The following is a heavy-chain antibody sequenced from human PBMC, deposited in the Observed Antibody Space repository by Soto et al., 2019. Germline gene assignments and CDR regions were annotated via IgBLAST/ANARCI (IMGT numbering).Heavy chain of an antibody. J-gene: IGHJ6*02. CDR3: ARVSLVLRFLEWFGYYGMDV. Sequence: SETLSLTCTVSGGSISSGGYYWSWIRQHPGKGLEWIGYIYYSGSTYYNPSLKSRVTISVDTSKNQFSLKLSSVTAADTAVYYCARVSLVLRFLEWFGYYGMDVWGQGTTVTRLL. D-gene: IGHD3-3*01. V-gene: IGHV4-31*03. CDR1: GGSISSGGYY. CDR2: IYYSGST.